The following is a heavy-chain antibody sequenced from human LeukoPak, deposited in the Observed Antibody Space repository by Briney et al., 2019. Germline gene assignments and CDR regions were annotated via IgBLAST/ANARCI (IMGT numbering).Heavy chain of an antibody. Sequence: SETLSLTCTVSGGSVSSGSYYWSWIRQPPGKGLEWIGYIYSSGSTNYNPSLSSRVTLSVDTSKNQFSLKLSSVTAADTAVYYCARQGYSSGWYYFDYWGQGTLVTVSS. V-gene: IGHV4-61*01. J-gene: IGHJ4*02. CDR3: ARQGYSSGWYYFDY. CDR2: IYSSGST. D-gene: IGHD6-19*01. CDR1: GGSVSSGSYY.